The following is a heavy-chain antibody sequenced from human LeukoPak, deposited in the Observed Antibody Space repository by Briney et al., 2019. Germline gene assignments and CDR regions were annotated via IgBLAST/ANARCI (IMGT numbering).Heavy chain of an antibody. Sequence: GGSLRLSCAASGFIFSSYTLNWVRQAPGKGREWASSISTKSNNTYYADSVKGRFTISRDNAENSLFLQMNSLRAEDTAVYYCARSYSSTPQYYYYYYMNVWGKGTTVTVSS. CDR1: GFIFSSYT. CDR3: ARSYSSTPQYYYYYYMNV. V-gene: IGHV3-21*01. CDR2: ISTKSNNT. D-gene: IGHD6-13*01. J-gene: IGHJ6*03.